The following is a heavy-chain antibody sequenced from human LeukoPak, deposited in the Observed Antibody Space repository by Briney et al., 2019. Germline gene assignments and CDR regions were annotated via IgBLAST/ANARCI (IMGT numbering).Heavy chain of an antibody. CDR3: ASLYGP. D-gene: IGHD3-10*01. Sequence: SSETLSLTCTVSGGSISGSSYYWGWIRQPPGKGLEWIGSIYYSGSTYYNPSLKSRVTISVDTSKNQFSLKLNSVTATDTAVYYCASLYGPWGQGTLVTVSS. CDR2: IYYSGST. V-gene: IGHV4-39*01. CDR1: GGSISGSSYY. J-gene: IGHJ4*02.